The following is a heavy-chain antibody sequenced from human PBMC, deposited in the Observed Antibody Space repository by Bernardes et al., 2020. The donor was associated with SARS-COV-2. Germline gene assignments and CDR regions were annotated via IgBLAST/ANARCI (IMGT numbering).Heavy chain of an antibody. J-gene: IGHJ6*03. D-gene: IGHD2-2*01. CDR2: ISSSSSYI. CDR1: GFTFSSYS. Sequence: GSLRLSCAASGFTFSSYSMNWVRQAPGKGLEWVSSISSSSSYIYYADSVKGRFTISRDNAKNSLYLQMNSLRAEDTAVYYCARDPQVVPAGWGDYYMDVWGKGTTVTVSS. CDR3: ARDPQVVPAGWGDYYMDV. V-gene: IGHV3-21*01.